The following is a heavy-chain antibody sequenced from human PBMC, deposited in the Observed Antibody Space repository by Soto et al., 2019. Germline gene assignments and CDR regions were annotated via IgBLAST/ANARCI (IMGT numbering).Heavy chain of an antibody. J-gene: IGHJ6*02. CDR3: ARPRFRGMDV. V-gene: IGHV3-7*03. CDR2: IKEDGSEK. Sequence: EVRLVESGGGLVQPGGSLRLSCVGSGFRISNYFMSWVRQAPGKGLEWVANIKEDGSEKYYVESVKGRFTISRDNAKNSLYLQVNSLRDEDTAVYYCARPRFRGMDVWGQGTTVTVSS. CDR1: GFRISNYF. D-gene: IGHD3-10*01.